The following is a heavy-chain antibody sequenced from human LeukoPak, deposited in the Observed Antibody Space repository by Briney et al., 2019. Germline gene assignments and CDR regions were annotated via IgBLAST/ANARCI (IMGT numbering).Heavy chain of an antibody. CDR3: ARDHIGYYDSSGYPRYGMDV. D-gene: IGHD3-22*01. Sequence: GGSLRLSCAASGFTFSSYSMNWVRQAPGKGLEWVSYISSSSSTIYYADSVGDRFTISRDNAKNSLYLQMNSLRAEDTAVYYCARDHIGYYDSSGYPRYGMDVWGQGTTVTVSS. CDR2: ISSSSSTI. V-gene: IGHV3-48*01. J-gene: IGHJ6*02. CDR1: GFTFSSYS.